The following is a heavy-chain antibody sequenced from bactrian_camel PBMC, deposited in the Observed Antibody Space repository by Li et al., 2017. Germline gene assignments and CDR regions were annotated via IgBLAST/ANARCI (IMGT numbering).Heavy chain of an antibody. D-gene: IGHD5*01. Sequence: HVQLVESGGGSVQAGGPLELSCVASEDISTFFVGWFRQVAGKEREAIAIMHNVGSETYADSVTGRVTISKDHAKNTINLHMVSLKPEDTAMYYCAAGSGVRRRGITYCDYRSEHPVNYWGQGTQVTVS. CDR1: EDISTFFV. CDR2: MHNVGSE. CDR3: AAGSGVRRRGITYCDYRSEHPVNY. J-gene: IGHJ4*01. V-gene: IGHV3S53*01.